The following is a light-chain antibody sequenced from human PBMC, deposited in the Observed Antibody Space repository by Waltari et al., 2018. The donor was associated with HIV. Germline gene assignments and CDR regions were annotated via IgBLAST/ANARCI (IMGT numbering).Light chain of an antibody. Sequence: QSVLTQSPSVSEAPGQSVTISCSGSDSNIGSHAVTWYQQFPGKPPRLLVYNDDLILSGVSDRLSASKPGTSASLAINDLQSEHESHYYCAAWDDGLNGVIFGGGTKVTVL. CDR3: AAWDDGLNGVI. J-gene: IGLJ2*01. CDR2: NDD. CDR1: DSNIGSHA. V-gene: IGLV1-36*01.